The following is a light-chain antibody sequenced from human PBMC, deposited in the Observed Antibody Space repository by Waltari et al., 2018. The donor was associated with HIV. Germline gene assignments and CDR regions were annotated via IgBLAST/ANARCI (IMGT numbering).Light chain of an antibody. Sequence: QSVLTQPPSVSAAPGQKVTISCSGSSSNIGNNYVSWYQQLPGTAPKLLIYDNDKRPSESPDRCSGSKSGTSATLSITGHQTGDEADYYCGTWDSSLSAGVFGGGTKLTVL. J-gene: IGLJ3*02. CDR3: GTWDSSLSAGV. V-gene: IGLV1-51*01. CDR1: SSNIGNNY. CDR2: DND.